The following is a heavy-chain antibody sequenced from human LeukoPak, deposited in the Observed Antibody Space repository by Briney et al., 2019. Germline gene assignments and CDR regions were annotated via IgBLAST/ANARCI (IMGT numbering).Heavy chain of an antibody. J-gene: IGHJ4*02. D-gene: IGHD4-23*01. CDR1: GYIFTTYD. CDR3: ARGCRGGVKPGPEVY. Sequence: ASVKVSCKASGYIFTTYDIIWVLQPTGQGLEGMVWMNYNSGNTGYVQHVQGRFTITRNTFMSTAYIELSSLTSEDTAVYYCARGCRGGVKPGPEVYWGQGTRVTVS. V-gene: IGHV1-8*01. CDR2: MNYNSGNT.